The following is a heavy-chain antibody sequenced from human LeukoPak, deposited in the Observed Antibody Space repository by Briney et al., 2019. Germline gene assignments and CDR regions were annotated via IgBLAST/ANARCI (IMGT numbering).Heavy chain of an antibody. V-gene: IGHV1-69*05. D-gene: IGHD2-2*01. CDR3: ARVHPYCSRTSCYFH. Sequence: SVKVSCKASGGTFSSYAISWVRQAPGQGLEWMGRIIPIFGTANYAQKFQGRVTITTDESTSTAYMELSSLRSEDTAVYYCARVHPYCSRTSCYFHWGQGTLVTVSS. J-gene: IGHJ4*02. CDR1: GGTFSSYA. CDR2: IIPIFGTA.